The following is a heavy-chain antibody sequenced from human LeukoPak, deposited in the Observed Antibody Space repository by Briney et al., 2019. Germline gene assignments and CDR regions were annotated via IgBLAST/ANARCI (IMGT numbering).Heavy chain of an antibody. V-gene: IGHV3-33*01. CDR2: IWYEDGSNR. D-gene: IGHD3-10*01. CDR3: ARDPNLYYYSSGSHFPSGFDS. CDR1: GFPFRSYG. Sequence: GRSLRLSCAASGFPFRSYGMHWVRQAPGKGLEWVAVIWYEDGSNRIYADSVRGRFTIPRDNSRNTLYLHMNSLRAEDTAVYYCARDPNLYYYSSGSHFPSGFDSWGQGILVTVSS. J-gene: IGHJ4*02.